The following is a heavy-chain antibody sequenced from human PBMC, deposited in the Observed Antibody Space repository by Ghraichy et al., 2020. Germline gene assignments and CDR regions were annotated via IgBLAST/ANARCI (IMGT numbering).Heavy chain of an antibody. CDR3: ARNFVVVLSSPSFYFFDV. D-gene: IGHD2-21*01. Sequence: SETLSLTCTVSGASISGSNWWSWVRQTPEKGLEWLGEVYHTGDTNDNPSFKSRVTMSVDKSKNQFSLELKSLTAADTAVYYCARNFVVVLSSPSFYFFDVWGRGTLVTVSS. CDR2: VYHTGDT. J-gene: IGHJ2*01. V-gene: IGHV4-4*02. CDR1: GASISGSNW.